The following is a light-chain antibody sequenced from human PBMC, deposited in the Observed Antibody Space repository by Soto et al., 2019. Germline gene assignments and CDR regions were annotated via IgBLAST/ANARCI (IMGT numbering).Light chain of an antibody. CDR1: QSVSSTY. J-gene: IGKJ1*01. CDR3: QQYGSPSWT. V-gene: IGKV3-20*01. CDR2: GAS. Sequence: EIVLTQSPGTLSLSPGERATLSCRASQSVSSTYLAWYQQQPGQAPGLLIYGASSRATGIPDRFSGSGSGTDFTLTISRLEPEDFAVYYCQQYGSPSWTFGQGTKVDIK.